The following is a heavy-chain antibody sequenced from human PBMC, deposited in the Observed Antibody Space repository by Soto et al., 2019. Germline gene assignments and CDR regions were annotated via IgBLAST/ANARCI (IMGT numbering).Heavy chain of an antibody. Sequence: GGSLRLACAASGFTFSSYGMHWVRQAPGKGLEWVAVISYDGSNKYYADSVKGRFTISRDNSKNTLYLQMNSLRAEDTAVYYCAKESRFLEWLSYLDVWGQGTTVTVSS. V-gene: IGHV3-30*18. D-gene: IGHD3-3*01. CDR3: AKESRFLEWLSYLDV. CDR2: ISYDGSNK. CDR1: GFTFSSYG. J-gene: IGHJ6*02.